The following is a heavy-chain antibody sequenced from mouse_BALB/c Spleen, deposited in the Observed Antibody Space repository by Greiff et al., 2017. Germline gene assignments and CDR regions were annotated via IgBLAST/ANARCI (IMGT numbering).Heavy chain of an antibody. J-gene: IGHJ3*01. CDR3: ANQRFAY. V-gene: IGHV1-54*01. CDR1: GYAFTNYL. CDR2: INPGSGGT. Sequence: VKLQESGAELVRPGTSVKVSCKASGYAFTNYLIEWVKQRPGQGLEWIGVINPGSGGTNYNEKFKGKATLTADKSSSTAYMQLSSLTSDDSAVYFCANQRFAYWGQGTLVTVSA.